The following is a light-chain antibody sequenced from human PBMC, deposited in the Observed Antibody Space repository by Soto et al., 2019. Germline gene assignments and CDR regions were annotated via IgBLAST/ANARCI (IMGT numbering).Light chain of an antibody. CDR3: QQYYNWPET. Sequence: EFVLTQSPGTLSLSPGERATLSCRASQGIGSTLAWYQQKPGQAPRLLIYGASTRATGIPARFSGSGSGTEFTLTISSLQSEDFAVYYCQQYYNWPETFGQGTKVDIK. J-gene: IGKJ1*01. CDR2: GAS. CDR1: QGIGST. V-gene: IGKV3-15*01.